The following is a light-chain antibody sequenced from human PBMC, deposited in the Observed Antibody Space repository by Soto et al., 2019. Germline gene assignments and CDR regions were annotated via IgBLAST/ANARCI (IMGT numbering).Light chain of an antibody. J-gene: IGLJ3*02. V-gene: IGLV1-44*01. CDR2: SDD. Sequence: QSVLTQPPSASGTPGPGVTISCSGSSSNIGSNPVIWYQQLPGTAPKLLIYSDDHRSSGVPDRFSGSKSGTSASLAIDGLQSEDEADYYCASWDDSLGGDWVFGGGTKLTVL. CDR1: SSNIGSNP. CDR3: ASWDDSLGGDWV.